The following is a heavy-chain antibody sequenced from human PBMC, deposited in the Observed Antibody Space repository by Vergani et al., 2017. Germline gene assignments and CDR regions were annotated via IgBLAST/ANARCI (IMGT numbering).Heavy chain of an antibody. D-gene: IGHD6-13*01. CDR2: IYSSGSAK. Sequence: QVQLVESGGGLVKTGGSLRLSCAASGFTFSDYYMTWIRQAPGKGLEWISYIYSSGSAKYYADSVKGRFTISRDNAKNSLYLQMNSLRAEDTALYYCVKDIAASGNYWYFDLWGRGTLVTVSS. CDR3: VKDIAASGNYWYFDL. V-gene: IGHV3-11*01. CDR1: GFTFSDYY. J-gene: IGHJ2*01.